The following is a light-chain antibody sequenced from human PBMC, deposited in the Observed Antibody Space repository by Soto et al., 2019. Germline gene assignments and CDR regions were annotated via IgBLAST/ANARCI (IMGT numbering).Light chain of an antibody. Sequence: QSVLTQPPSVSGSPGQSVTISCTGTSTDFVSYNRVSWYQQPPGTPPKLIIYEASNRPSGVPDRFSGSKSGNTASLTISGLQAADEAYYYCSLYTIENPYVCGTGTKVTVL. J-gene: IGLJ1*01. V-gene: IGLV2-18*01. CDR3: SLYTIENPYV. CDR2: EAS. CDR1: STDFVSYNR.